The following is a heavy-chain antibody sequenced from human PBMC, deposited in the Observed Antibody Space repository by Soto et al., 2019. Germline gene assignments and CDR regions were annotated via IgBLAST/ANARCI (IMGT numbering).Heavy chain of an antibody. J-gene: IGHJ4*02. CDR2: INPGTGYI. D-gene: IGHD2-8*01. CDR3: TIDLNGGNPFDY. V-gene: IGHV1-3*01. CDR1: GYALPNYY. Sequence: QVQFVQSGAEVKKPGASVRLSCKPSGYALPNYYIQWVRQAAGQGLQWLGWINPGTGYIEYSQRFQGRLTLSKNNSANTLYMDLTSLTSEDTAFSLCTIDLNGGNPFDYWGQGTLVTVSS.